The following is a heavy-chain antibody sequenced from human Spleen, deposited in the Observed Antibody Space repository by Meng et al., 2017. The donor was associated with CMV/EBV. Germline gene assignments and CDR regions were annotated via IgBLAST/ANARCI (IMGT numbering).Heavy chain of an antibody. CDR1: GGTFSSYA. V-gene: IGHV1-69*05. J-gene: IGHJ4*02. D-gene: IGHD5-12*01. CDR2: IIPIFGTA. Sequence: SGGTFSSYAISWVRQAPGQGLEWMGGIIPIFGTANYAQKFQGRVTITTDESTSTAYMELSSLRSEDTAVYYCARDITATAGYYFDYWGQGTLVTVSS. CDR3: ARDITATAGYYFDY.